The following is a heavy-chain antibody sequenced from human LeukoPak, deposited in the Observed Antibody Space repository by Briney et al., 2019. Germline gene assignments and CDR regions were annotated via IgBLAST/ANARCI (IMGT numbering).Heavy chain of an antibody. CDR3: ATKSALVYSGSYYDLDY. Sequence: VASVKVSCKASGYTFTAYYMHWVRQAPGQGLEWMGWINPNSGGTNYAQKFQGRVTMTRDTSISTAYMELSRLRSDDTAVYYCATKSALVYSGSYYDLDYWGQGTLVTVSS. CDR2: INPNSGGT. V-gene: IGHV1-2*02. D-gene: IGHD1-26*01. CDR1: GYTFTAYY. J-gene: IGHJ4*02.